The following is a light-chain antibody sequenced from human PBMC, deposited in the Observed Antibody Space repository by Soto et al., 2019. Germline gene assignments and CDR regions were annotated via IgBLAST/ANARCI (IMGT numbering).Light chain of an antibody. CDR2: KAS. J-gene: IGKJ1*01. CDR1: PSISNW. Sequence: DIQMTQSPSTLSASVGDRVTITCRASPSISNWLAWYQQKPGKAPKLMIYKASSLESGVPSRFSGSGSGKEFTLTISSLQPDDFATYYCQQYNSYWTFGQGTKVEIK. V-gene: IGKV1-5*03. CDR3: QQYNSYWT.